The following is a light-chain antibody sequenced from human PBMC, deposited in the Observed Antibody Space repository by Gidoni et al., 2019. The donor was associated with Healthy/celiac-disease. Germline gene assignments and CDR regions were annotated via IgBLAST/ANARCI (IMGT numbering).Light chain of an antibody. Sequence: DIVMTQSPDSLAVSLGGRATINCKSSQSVLYSSNNKNYLAWYQQKPGRPPKLLISWASTRESGVPDRFSGSGSGTDFTLTISSLQAEDVAVYYCQQYYSTPYTFGQGTKLEIK. CDR1: QSVLYSSNNKNY. CDR3: QQYYSTPYT. J-gene: IGKJ2*01. CDR2: WAS. V-gene: IGKV4-1*01.